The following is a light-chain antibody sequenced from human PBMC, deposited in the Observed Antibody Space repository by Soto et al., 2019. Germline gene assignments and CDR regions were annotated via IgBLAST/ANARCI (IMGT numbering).Light chain of an antibody. CDR2: GAS. V-gene: IGKV3-20*01. CDR3: QQYGSSLPVT. J-gene: IGKJ5*01. Sequence: EIVLTQSPGPLSLPPGERATLSCRASQSVSSSYLAWYQQKPGQAPRLLIYGASSRATGIPDRFSGSGSGTDFTLTISRLEPEDFAVYYCQQYGSSLPVTFGQGTLLEIK. CDR1: QSVSSSY.